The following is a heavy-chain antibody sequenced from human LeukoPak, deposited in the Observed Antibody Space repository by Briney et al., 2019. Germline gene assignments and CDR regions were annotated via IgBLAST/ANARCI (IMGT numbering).Heavy chain of an antibody. CDR1: GFTFEDYA. V-gene: IGHV3-43*02. J-gene: IGHJ4*02. CDR2: ISGDGTRR. D-gene: IGHD1-26*01. Sequence: GSLRLSCAASGFTFEDYAMHWVRQPPGKGQEWVSLISGDGTRRKYVDSVKGRFTISRDNSKHSLYLQMDSLRTEDTAVYYCAKNPGEYYEYYVDYWGQGTLVTVSS. CDR3: AKNPGEYYEYYVDY.